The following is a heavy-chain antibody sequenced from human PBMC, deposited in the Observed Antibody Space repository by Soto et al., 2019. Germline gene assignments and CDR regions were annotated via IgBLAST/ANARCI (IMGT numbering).Heavy chain of an antibody. V-gene: IGHV5-51*01. D-gene: IGHD6-13*01. Sequence: PGESLKISCKGSGYSFTSYWIGWVRQMPGKGLEWMGIIYPGDSDTRYSPSFQGQVTISADKSISTAYLQWSSLKASDTAMYYCARSGSSWSRYYYGMDVWGQGTTVPVSS. CDR3: ARSGSSWSRYYYGMDV. J-gene: IGHJ6*02. CDR2: IYPGDSDT. CDR1: GYSFTSYW.